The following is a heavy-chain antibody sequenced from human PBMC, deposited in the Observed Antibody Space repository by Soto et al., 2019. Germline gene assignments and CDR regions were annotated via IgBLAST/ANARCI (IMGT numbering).Heavy chain of an antibody. Sequence: ASVKVSCKASGYTFTSYGISWVRQAPGQGLEGMGWISAYNGNTNSAQKLQGRVTMTTDTSTSTAYMELRSRRSDDTAVYYCGRDTYYYDSSGYERGDFDYWGQGTLVTVSS. J-gene: IGHJ4*02. D-gene: IGHD3-22*01. V-gene: IGHV1-18*01. CDR1: GYTFTSYG. CDR2: ISAYNGNT. CDR3: GRDTYYYDSSGYERGDFDY.